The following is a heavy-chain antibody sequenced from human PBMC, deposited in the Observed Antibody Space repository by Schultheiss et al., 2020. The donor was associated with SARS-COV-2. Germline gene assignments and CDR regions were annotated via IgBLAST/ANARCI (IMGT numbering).Heavy chain of an antibody. CDR2: IYSGGST. D-gene: IGHD6-19*01. Sequence: GGSLRLSCAASGFTFSSYAMSWVRQAPGKGLEWVSVIYSGGSTYYADSVKGRFTISRDNAKNSLYLQMNSLRAEDTAVYYCARDIAVAGVNWFDPWGQGTLVTVSS. CDR3: ARDIAVAGVNWFDP. V-gene: IGHV3-23*03. CDR1: GFTFSSYA. J-gene: IGHJ5*02.